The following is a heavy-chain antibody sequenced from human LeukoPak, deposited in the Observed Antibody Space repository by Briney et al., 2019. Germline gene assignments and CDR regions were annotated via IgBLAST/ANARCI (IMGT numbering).Heavy chain of an antibody. CDR3: ASFYYYASECHYMDV. V-gene: IGHV3-53*01. Sequence: GGSLRLSCAASGFTVSSNYMSWVRQAPGKGLEWVSVIYSGGSTYYADSVKGRFTISRDNSKNTLYLQMNSLRAEDTAVYYCASFYYYASECHYMDVWGKGTTVTVSS. CDR1: GFTVSSNY. CDR2: IYSGGST. J-gene: IGHJ6*03. D-gene: IGHD3-10*01.